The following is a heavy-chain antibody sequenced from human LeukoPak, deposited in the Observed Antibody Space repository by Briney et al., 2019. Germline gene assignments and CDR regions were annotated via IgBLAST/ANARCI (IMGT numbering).Heavy chain of an antibody. V-gene: IGHV4-34*01. Sequence: SETLSLTCAVYGGSFSGYYWSWIRRPPGKGLEWIGEIDHSGSTNYNPSLKSRVTISVDTSKNQFSLKLSSVTAADTAAYYCARRVVRGVNRFDYWGQGTLVTVSS. CDR1: GGSFSGYY. CDR3: ARRVVRGVNRFDY. D-gene: IGHD3-10*01. CDR2: IDHSGST. J-gene: IGHJ4*02.